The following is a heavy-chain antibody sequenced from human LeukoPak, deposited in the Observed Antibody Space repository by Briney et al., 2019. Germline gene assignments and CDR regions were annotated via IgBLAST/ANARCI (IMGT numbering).Heavy chain of an antibody. D-gene: IGHD3-22*01. Sequence: PSETLSLTCTVPRHSISSYYVASVRQPPGRGLDWIGYIYYSGSTSSNLSLQSRVTISLDLSKSQFSLKLSSVTAPDKALLFCARVGYYDSSGSDYWGQGTLVTVSS. CDR2: IYYSGST. CDR1: RHSISSYY. V-gene: IGHV4-59*13. J-gene: IGHJ4*02. CDR3: ARVGYYDSSGSDY.